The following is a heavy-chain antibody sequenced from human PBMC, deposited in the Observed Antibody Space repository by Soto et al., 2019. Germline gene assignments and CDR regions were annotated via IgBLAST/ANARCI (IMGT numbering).Heavy chain of an antibody. J-gene: IGHJ6*02. D-gene: IGHD1-7*01. CDR2: IYPADSDI. CDR1: GYSFTSYW. V-gene: IGHV5-51*01. CDR3: AISPGNYIHYYSMDV. Sequence: GESLKISCKGSGYSFTSYWIAWVRQMPGKGLEWMGVIYPADSDIRYSPSFQGQVTFSADKSISTAYLQWSSLKASDTAMYYCAISPGNYIHYYSMDVRGQGTTVIVSS.